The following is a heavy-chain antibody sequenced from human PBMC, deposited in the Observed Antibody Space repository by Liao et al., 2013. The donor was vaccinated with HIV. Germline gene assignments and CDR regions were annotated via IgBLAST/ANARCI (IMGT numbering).Heavy chain of an antibody. CDR1: GGSITSQNNF. V-gene: IGHV4-39*07. D-gene: IGHD2-15*01. Sequence: QVQLRVSGPGLVKPSETLSLICSISGGSITSQNNFWGWIRQTPGKGLEWIGSVYYTGSDYYPPSLKSRVTISVDTSRNQFSLTLTSMTAADTGMYYCARDRAGGVDNWFDPWGQGTLVTVSS. CDR2: VYYTGSD. CDR3: ARDRAGGVDNWFDP. J-gene: IGHJ5*02.